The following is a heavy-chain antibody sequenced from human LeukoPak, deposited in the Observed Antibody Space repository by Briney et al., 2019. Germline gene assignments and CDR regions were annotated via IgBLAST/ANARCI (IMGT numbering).Heavy chain of an antibody. CDR1: GGSISSYY. CDR2: IYYSGST. J-gene: IGHJ3*02. CDR3: ARQSRVYDSSGYRTQTGAFDI. Sequence: SETLSLTCTVSGGSISSYYWSWIRQPPGKGLEWIGYIYYSGSTYYNPSLKSRVTISVDTSKNQFSLKLSSVTAADTAVYYCARQSRVYDSSGYRTQTGAFDIWGQGTMVTVSS. D-gene: IGHD3-22*01. V-gene: IGHV4-59*08.